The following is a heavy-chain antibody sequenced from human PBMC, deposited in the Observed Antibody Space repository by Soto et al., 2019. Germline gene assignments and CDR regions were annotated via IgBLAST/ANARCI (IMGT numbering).Heavy chain of an antibody. CDR1: GGTFSSYA. D-gene: IGHD2-15*01. J-gene: IGHJ4*02. CDR3: ARGTVVTPGLFDY. CDR2: IIPIFGTA. Sequence: SVKVSCKASGGTFSSYAISWVRQAPGQGLEWMGGIIPIFGTANYAQKFQGRVTITADESTSTAYMELSSLRSEDTGVYYCARGTVVTPGLFDYWGQGTLVTVSS. V-gene: IGHV1-69*13.